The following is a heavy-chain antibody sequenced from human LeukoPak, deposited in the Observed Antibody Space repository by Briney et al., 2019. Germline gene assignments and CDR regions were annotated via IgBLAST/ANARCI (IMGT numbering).Heavy chain of an antibody. CDR3: AREYYYGSGSYWWFDP. Sequence: GGSLRLSCAASGFTFSSYAMHWVRQAPGKGLEYVSAISSAGGNTYYANSVKGRFTISRDNSKNTLYLQMNSLRAEDTAVYYCAREYYYGSGSYWWFDPWGQGTLVTVSS. D-gene: IGHD3-10*01. V-gene: IGHV3-64*01. J-gene: IGHJ5*02. CDR1: GFTFSSYA. CDR2: ISSAGGNT.